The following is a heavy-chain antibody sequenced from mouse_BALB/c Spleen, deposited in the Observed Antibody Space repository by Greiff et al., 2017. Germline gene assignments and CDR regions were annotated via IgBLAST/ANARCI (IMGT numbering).Heavy chain of an antibody. J-gene: IGHJ3*01. CDR2: IDTSDSYT. V-gene: IGHV1-69*01. D-gene: IGHD2-14*01. CDR1: GYTFTDYW. Sequence: QVQLQQPGAELVMPGASVKMSCKASGYTFTDYWMHWVKQRPGQGLEWIGAIDTSDSYTSYNQKFKGKATLTVDESSSTAYMQSSSLTSEDSAVYYCARGLYYRYDDGWFAYWGQGTLVTVSA. CDR3: ARGLYYRYDDGWFAY.